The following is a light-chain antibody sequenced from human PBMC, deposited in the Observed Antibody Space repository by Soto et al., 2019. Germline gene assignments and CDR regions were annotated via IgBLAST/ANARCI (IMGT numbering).Light chain of an antibody. CDR3: SSYTVISTLV. Sequence: QSALTQPASVSGSPGQSITISCTGTSNDIGAFNYVSWYQQHPGKAPTLMISEVSNRPSGVSNRFSGSKSGNTASLTISGLQAEDEADYYCSSYTVISTLVLGTGTKLTVL. CDR1: SNDIGAFNY. V-gene: IGLV2-14*01. CDR2: EVS. J-gene: IGLJ1*01.